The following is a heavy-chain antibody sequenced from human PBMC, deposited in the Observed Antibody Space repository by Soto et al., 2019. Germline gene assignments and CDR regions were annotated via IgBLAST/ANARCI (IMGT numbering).Heavy chain of an antibody. V-gene: IGHV4-31*03. Sequence: SETLSLTCSVSGGSISSGGYYWSWIRQHPGKGLEWIGYIYYSGSTYYNPSLKSRVTISVDTSKNQFSLKLSSVNAADTAVYNCARDTRKAQWLVGYLDYWGQGTLVTVSS. D-gene: IGHD6-19*01. CDR1: GGSISSGGYY. J-gene: IGHJ4*02. CDR2: IYYSGST. CDR3: ARDTRKAQWLVGYLDY.